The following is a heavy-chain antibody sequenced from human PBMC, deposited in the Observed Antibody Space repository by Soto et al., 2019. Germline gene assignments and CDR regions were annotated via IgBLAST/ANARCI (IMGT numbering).Heavy chain of an antibody. CDR2: IIPIFGTA. V-gene: IGHV1-69*13. CDR3: ARGIKYGDYSRWFDP. J-gene: IGHJ5*02. D-gene: IGHD4-17*01. CDR1: GESNSRYA. Sequence: LVKVSRNASGESNSRYAISRVRLDPEQGLEWMGGIIPIFGTANYAQKFQGRVTITADESTSTAYMELSSLRSEDTAVYYCARGIKYGDYSRWFDPWGPGTLVTVSS.